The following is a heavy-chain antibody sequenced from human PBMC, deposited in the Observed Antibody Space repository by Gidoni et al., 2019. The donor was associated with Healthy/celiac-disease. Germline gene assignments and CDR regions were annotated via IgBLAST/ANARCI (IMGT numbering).Heavy chain of an antibody. D-gene: IGHD2-2*01. CDR1: GFTFGDYA. J-gene: IGHJ6*02. V-gene: IGHV3-49*04. CDR3: TREYCSSTSCSGYYYYGMDV. Sequence: EVQLVESGGGLVQPGRSLRLSCTASGFTFGDYAISWVRQAPGKGLEWVGFIRSRADGGTTEYAASVKGRFTISRDDSKSIAYLQMNSLKTEDTAVYYCTREYCSSTSCSGYYYYGMDVWGQGTTVTVSS. CDR2: IRSRADGGTT.